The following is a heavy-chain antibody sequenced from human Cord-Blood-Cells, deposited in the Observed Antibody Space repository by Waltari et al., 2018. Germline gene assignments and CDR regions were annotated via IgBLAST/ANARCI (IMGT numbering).Heavy chain of an antibody. CDR1: GYSISSGYY. D-gene: IGHD1-26*01. V-gene: IGHV4-38-2*01. CDR2: IYHSGST. CDR3: ARTSGSYYY. Sequence: VQLQESGPGPVTPSETLPLTCAVPGYSISSGYYWGWIRQPPRKGLEWIGSIYHSGSTYYNPSLKSRVTISVDTSKNQFSLKLSSVTAADTAVYYCARTSGSYYYWGQGTLVTVSS. J-gene: IGHJ4*02.